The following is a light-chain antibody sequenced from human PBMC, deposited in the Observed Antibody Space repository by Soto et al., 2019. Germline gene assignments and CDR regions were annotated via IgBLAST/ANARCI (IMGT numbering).Light chain of an antibody. CDR1: QSISSY. V-gene: IGKV1-39*01. J-gene: IGKJ2*01. CDR2: AAS. Sequence: DIQMTQSPSSLSASVGDRVTITCRASQSISSYLNWYQQKPGKAPKLLIYAASSLQSGVPSRFSGSGSGTDFTLNISGLQPEDFATYYCQQSYSTPYTFGQGTKLEIK. CDR3: QQSYSTPYT.